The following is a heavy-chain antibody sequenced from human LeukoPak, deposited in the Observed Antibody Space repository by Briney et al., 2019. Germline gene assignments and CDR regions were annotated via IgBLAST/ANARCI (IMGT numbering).Heavy chain of an antibody. CDR1: GGSISSYY. CDR3: AREVVTVRYFDL. CDR2: IYYSGST. Sequence: PSETLSLTCTVSGGSISSYYWSWIRQPPGKGLEWIGYIYYSGSTNYNPSLKSRVTISVDTSKNHFSLKLSSVTAADTAVYYCAREVVTVRYFDLWGRGTLVTVSS. J-gene: IGHJ2*01. D-gene: IGHD4-23*01. V-gene: IGHV4-59*01.